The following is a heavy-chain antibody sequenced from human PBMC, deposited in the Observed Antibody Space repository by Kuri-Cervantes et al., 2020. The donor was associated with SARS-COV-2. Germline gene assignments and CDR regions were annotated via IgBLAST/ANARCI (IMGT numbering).Heavy chain of an antibody. J-gene: IGHJ4*02. CDR2: IWYDGSNK. D-gene: IGHD6-6*01. CDR3: ARGPYSSSTFDY. CDR1: GFTFSSYG. Sequence: GESLKISCAASGFTFSSYGMHWVRQAPGKGLEWVAVIWYDGSNKYYADSVKGRFTISRDNSKNTLYLQMNSLRAEDTAVHYCARGPYSSSTFDYWGQGTLVTVSS. V-gene: IGHV3-33*01.